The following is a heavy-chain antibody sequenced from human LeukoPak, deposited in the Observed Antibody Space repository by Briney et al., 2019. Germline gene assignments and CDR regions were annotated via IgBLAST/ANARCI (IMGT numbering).Heavy chain of an antibody. D-gene: IGHD6-13*01. Sequence: SETLSLTCTVSGGSISSSNFYWGWIRQPPGKGLECIGSIYYSGSTYYNPSLKSQVTISVDTSKNQFSLKLSSVTAADTAVYYCASITIAAAGNTGYYYYYMDVWGKGTTVTISS. CDR1: GGSISSSNFY. CDR3: ASITIAAAGNTGYYYYYMDV. J-gene: IGHJ6*03. CDR2: IYYSGST. V-gene: IGHV4-39*07.